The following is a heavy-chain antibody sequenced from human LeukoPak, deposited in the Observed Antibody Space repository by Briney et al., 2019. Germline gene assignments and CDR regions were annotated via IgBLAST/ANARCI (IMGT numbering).Heavy chain of an antibody. V-gene: IGHV3-74*01. J-gene: IGHJ5*02. D-gene: IGHD3-22*01. Sequence: GGSLRLSCAASGFTFSNYWMHWVRHAPGKGLVWASRINSDGINTSYADSVKGRFTISRDNAKNTLNLQMNSLRAEDTAVYYCARDLGQYYDTSDNWFDPWGQGTLVTVSS. CDR2: INSDGINT. CDR1: GFTFSNYW. CDR3: ARDLGQYYDTSDNWFDP.